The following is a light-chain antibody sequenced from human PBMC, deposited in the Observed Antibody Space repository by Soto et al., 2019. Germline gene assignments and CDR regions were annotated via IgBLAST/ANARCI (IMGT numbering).Light chain of an antibody. V-gene: IGKV3-20*01. Sequence: EIVLTQSPGTLSLSPGERATLSCRASQSVSSSYLAWHQQKPGQAPRLLIYGASSRATGIPDRFSGSGSGTDFTLTISTLEPQGFAAHYCQQYGRSSYTFGQGTKLEIE. CDR2: GAS. J-gene: IGKJ2*01. CDR1: QSVSSSY. CDR3: QQYGRSSYT.